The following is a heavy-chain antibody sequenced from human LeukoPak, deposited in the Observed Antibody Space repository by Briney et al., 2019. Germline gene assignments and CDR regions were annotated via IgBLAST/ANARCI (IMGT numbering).Heavy chain of an antibody. CDR3: ARDRGKPSDSSGYYHNNWFDP. D-gene: IGHD3-22*01. J-gene: IGHJ5*02. Sequence: GASVKVSCKASGYTFTSNYMHWVRQAPGQGLEWMGRIIPILGIPNYAQKFQGRVTITADKSTSTAYMELSSLRSEDTAVYYCARDRGKPSDSSGYYHNNWFDPWGQGTLVTVSS. CDR1: GYTFTSNY. CDR2: IIPILGIP. V-gene: IGHV1-69*04.